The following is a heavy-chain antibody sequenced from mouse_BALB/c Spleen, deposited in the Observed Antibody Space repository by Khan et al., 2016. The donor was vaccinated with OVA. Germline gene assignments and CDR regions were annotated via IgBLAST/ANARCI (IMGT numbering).Heavy chain of an antibody. Sequence: VQLKESGAELVKPGASVKLSCTASGFNIKDTYMHWVKQRPEQGLEWIGRIDPGNGNTKYDPKFQGKATITADTSSNTAYLQLSSLTSEDTAVYYCARERYYAMDYWGQGTSVTVSS. CDR2: IDPGNGNT. CDR1: GFNIKDTY. V-gene: IGHV14-3*02. CDR3: ARERYYAMDY. J-gene: IGHJ4*01.